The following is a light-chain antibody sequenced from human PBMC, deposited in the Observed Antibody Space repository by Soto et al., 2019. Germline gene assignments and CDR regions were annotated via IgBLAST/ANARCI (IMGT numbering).Light chain of an antibody. CDR3: SSYRSSSRPYYV. J-gene: IGLJ1*01. CDR2: EVS. V-gene: IGLV2-14*03. CDR1: SSDVGGYNS. Sequence: QSVLTQPASVSGSPGQSITISCTGTSSDVGGYNSVSWYQQHPGKAPKLMIYEVSNRPSGVSNRFSGSKSGNTASLTISGLQAEDESDYYCSSYRSSSRPYYVFGTGTKLTVL.